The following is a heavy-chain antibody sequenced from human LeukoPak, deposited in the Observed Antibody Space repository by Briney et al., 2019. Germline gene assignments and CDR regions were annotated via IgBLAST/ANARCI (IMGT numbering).Heavy chain of an antibody. CDR1: GGTFSSYA. CDR2: IIPILGIA. CDR3: ARGEGTAGTYFDY. D-gene: IGHD6-13*01. V-gene: IGHV1-69*04. J-gene: IGHJ4*02. Sequence: SVKVSCKASGGTFSSYAIRLVRQAPGQGLEWMGRIIPILGIANYAQKFQGRVTITADKSTSTAYMELSSLRSEDTAVYYCARGEGTAGTYFDYWGQGTLVTVSS.